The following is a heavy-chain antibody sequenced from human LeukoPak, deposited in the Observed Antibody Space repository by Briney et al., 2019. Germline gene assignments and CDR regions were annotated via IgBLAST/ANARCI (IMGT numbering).Heavy chain of an antibody. CDR3: AREAVDYGSGSHDY. Sequence: SETLSLTCTVSGASIGSFYWSWIRQPAGKGLEWIGRVHSSGSTNYIPSIKSRVTMSVDTSKNQFSLKLNTVTAADTAMYYCAREAVDYGSGSHDYWGQGILVTVSS. V-gene: IGHV4-4*07. CDR2: VHSSGST. CDR1: GASIGSFY. D-gene: IGHD3-10*01. J-gene: IGHJ4*02.